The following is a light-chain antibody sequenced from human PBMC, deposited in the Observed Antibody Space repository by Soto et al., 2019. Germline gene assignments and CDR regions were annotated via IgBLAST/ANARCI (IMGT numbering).Light chain of an antibody. CDR1: SSDVGGYSY. CDR3: CSYAGAFTYV. CDR2: DVS. Sequence: QSVLTQPRSVSGSPGHSVTISCTGTSSDVGGYSYVSWYQQHPGKAPKLMISDVSKRPSGVPDRLSGSKFGNTASLTISGLQAEDEADYYCCSYAGAFTYVFGSGTKVTV. V-gene: IGLV2-11*01. J-gene: IGLJ1*01.